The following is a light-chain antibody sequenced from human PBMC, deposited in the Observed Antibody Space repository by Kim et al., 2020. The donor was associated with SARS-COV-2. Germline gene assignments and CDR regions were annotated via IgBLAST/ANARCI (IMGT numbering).Light chain of an antibody. CDR2: GAS. CDR1: QSVSTY. J-gene: IGKJ1*01. V-gene: IGKV3-15*01. CDR3: QQYNNWPET. Sequence: EIVMTQSPATLSVSPGERATLSCRASQSVSTYLAWYQQKPGQAPRLLIYGASTRATGIPARFSGSGSGTEFTLTISSLQSADFAIYYCQQYNNWPETFGQGTKVDIK.